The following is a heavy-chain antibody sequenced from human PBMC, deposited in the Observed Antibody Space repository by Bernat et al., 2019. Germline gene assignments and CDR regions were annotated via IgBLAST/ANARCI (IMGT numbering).Heavy chain of an antibody. CDR3: ARDLNSSGRSA. CDR1: GFTFSSYA. CDR2: ISSNGGST. J-gene: IGHJ5*02. D-gene: IGHD6-19*01. Sequence: EVQLVESGGGLVQPGGSLRLSCAASGFTFSSYAMHWVRQAPGKGLEYVSAISSNGGSTYYANSVKGRFTISRDNSKNTLYLQMGSLRAEDMAVYYCARDLNSSGRSAWGQGTLVTVSS. V-gene: IGHV3-64*01.